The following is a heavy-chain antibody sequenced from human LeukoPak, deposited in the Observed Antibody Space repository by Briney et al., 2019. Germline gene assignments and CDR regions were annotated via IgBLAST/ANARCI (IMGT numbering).Heavy chain of an antibody. J-gene: IGHJ4*02. CDR3: ARAKRSIAAAGTDY. CDR1: GYTFTSYG. Sequence: ASVKVSCKATGYTFTSYGISWVRQAPGQGLEWMGWINPNSGGTSYAQKFQGRVTMTRDTSTSTVYMELSSLRSEDTAVYYCARAKRSIAAAGTDYWGQGTLVTVSS. CDR2: INPNSGGT. V-gene: IGHV1-8*01. D-gene: IGHD6-13*01.